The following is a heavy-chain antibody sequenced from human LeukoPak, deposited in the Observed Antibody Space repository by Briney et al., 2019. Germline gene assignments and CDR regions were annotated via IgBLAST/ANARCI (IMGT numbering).Heavy chain of an antibody. Sequence: GGSLRLSCAASGFTFSSYGMQWVRQAPGKGLEWVAVISYEGSTSYYADSVKGRFTISRDNSKNTLYLQMNGLRAEDTAVYYCAKDYIGWFGDERGNYFDYWGQGTLVTVSS. CDR3: AKDYIGWFGDERGNYFDY. CDR1: GFTFSSYG. CDR2: ISYEGSTS. V-gene: IGHV3-30*18. D-gene: IGHD3-10*01. J-gene: IGHJ4*02.